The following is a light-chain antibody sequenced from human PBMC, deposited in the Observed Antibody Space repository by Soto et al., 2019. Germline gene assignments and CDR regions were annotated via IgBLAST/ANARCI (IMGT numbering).Light chain of an antibody. CDR2: AAS. CDR1: QSISSY. Sequence: DIQMTQSPSSLSASVGDRVTITCRASQSISSYLNWYQQKPGKAPKLLIYAASSLQSGVPSRFSGSGSGTDFTLTISSLQPEDFATYYCQQSYSTPQCTFGGGTKVEIK. CDR3: QQSYSTPQCT. V-gene: IGKV1-39*01. J-gene: IGKJ4*01.